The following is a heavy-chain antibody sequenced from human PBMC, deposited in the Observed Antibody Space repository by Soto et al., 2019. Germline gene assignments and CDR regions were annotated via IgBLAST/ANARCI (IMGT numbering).Heavy chain of an antibody. Sequence: GGSLRLSCAASGFKFSNYAMSWVRQAPGKGLEWVSLISATGGGTYYADSVKGRFTISRDNSHNTLYLQVHSLTAEDTAVYYCAKDRRAGGNSAFYFDFWGEGAQVTVSS. CDR1: GFKFSNYA. V-gene: IGHV3-23*01. J-gene: IGHJ4*02. CDR3: AKDRRAGGNSAFYFDF. D-gene: IGHD3-16*01. CDR2: ISATGGGT.